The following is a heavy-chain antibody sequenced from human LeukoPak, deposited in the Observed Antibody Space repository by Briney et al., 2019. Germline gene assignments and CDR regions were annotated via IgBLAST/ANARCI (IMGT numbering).Heavy chain of an antibody. J-gene: IGHJ2*01. V-gene: IGHV4-59*01. CDR2: IYYSGST. D-gene: IGHD3-22*01. Sequence: SETLSLTCTVSGGSISSYYWSWIRQPPGKGREWIGYIYYSGSTNYNPSLKSRVTISVDTSKNQFSLKLSSVTAADTAVYYCARDNEYYYDSSGYYYHRYFDLWGRGTLVTVSS. CDR3: ARDNEYYYDSSGYYYHRYFDL. CDR1: GGSISSYY.